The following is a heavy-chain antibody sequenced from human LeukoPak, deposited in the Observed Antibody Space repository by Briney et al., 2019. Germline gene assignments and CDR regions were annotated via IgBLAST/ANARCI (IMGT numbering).Heavy chain of an antibody. CDR3: AKMSLRFLEWLSKQFDY. CDR2: LYPGGKT. CDR1: GFTVSYDY. D-gene: IGHD3-3*01. J-gene: IGHJ4*02. Sequence: GGSLRLSCAASGFTVSYDYVSWVRLAPGKGLEFVSALYPGGKTYYADSVKGRFTISRDNSKNTLYLQMNSLRAEDTAVYYCAKMSLRFLEWLSKQFDYWGQGTLVTVSS. V-gene: IGHV3-53*01.